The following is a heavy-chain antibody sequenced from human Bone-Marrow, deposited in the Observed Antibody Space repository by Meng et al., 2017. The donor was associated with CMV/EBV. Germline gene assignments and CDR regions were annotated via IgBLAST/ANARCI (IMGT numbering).Heavy chain of an antibody. CDR1: GFTFSSYS. V-gene: IGHV3-21*01. CDR3: AKIAASDY. CDR2: ISSSSSYI. Sequence: GESLKISCAASGFTFSSYSMNWVRQAPGKGLEWVSSISSSSSYIYYADSVKGRFTISRDNAKNSLYLQMNSLRAEDTAVYYCAKIAASDYWGQGTRVTVSS. J-gene: IGHJ4*02. D-gene: IGHD6-25*01.